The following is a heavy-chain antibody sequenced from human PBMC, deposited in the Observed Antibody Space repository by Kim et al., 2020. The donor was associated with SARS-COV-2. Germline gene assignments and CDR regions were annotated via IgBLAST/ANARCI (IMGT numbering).Heavy chain of an antibody. CDR2: INHSGGT. CDR3: SSGSCGGACYSSNYGMDF. V-gene: IGHV4-34*01. Sequence: SETLSLTCAVYGGSFCGYYWSWIRQPQGRGLAWIGEINHSGGTNYYPSLKSSGTISVDKSKNQFSLKLISVTAADTAVYYCSSGSCGGACYSSNYGMDF. D-gene: IGHD2-21*02. CDR1: GGSFCGYY. J-gene: IGHJ6*01.